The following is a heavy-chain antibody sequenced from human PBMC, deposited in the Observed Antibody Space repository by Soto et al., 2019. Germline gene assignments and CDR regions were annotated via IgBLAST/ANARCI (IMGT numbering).Heavy chain of an antibody. Sequence: QVQLVQSGAEVKKPGSSVKVSCKASGGTFSSYTISWVRQAPGQGLEWMGRIIPILGIANYAQKFQGRVTITADKSTSTAYMELSSLRSEDTAVYYCASKMVVPAAMHAFDIWGQGTMVTVSS. CDR2: IIPILGIA. CDR1: GGTFSSYT. J-gene: IGHJ3*02. CDR3: ASKMVVPAAMHAFDI. D-gene: IGHD2-2*01. V-gene: IGHV1-69*02.